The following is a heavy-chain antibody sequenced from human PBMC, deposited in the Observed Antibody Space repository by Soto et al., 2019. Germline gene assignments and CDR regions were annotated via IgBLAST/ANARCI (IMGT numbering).Heavy chain of an antibody. V-gene: IGHV3-23*01. J-gene: IGHJ4*02. D-gene: IGHD2-15*01. Sequence: GGSLRLSCAASGFTFSSYAMSWVRQAPGKGLEWVSAISGSGGSTYYADSVKGRFTISRDNSKNTLYLQMNSLRAEDTAVYYCAKDTLLLLDFITLYYWGQGTLVTVSS. CDR3: AKDTLLLLDFITLYY. CDR2: ISGSGGST. CDR1: GFTFSSYA.